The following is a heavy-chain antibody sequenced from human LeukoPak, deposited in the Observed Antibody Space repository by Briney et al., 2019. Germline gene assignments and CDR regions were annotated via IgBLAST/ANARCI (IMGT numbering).Heavy chain of an antibody. CDR1: GGSINSYY. J-gene: IGHJ2*01. V-gene: IGHV4-59*01. CDR3: ARSSEVYWYFDL. Sequence: SETLSLTCTVSGGSINSYYWSWIRHPSGKGLEWIGSIYYSGSTDYNPSLNSRVTISVDTSKNQFSLKLSSVTAADTAVYYCARSSEVYWYFDLWGRGTLVTVSS. CDR2: IYYSGST.